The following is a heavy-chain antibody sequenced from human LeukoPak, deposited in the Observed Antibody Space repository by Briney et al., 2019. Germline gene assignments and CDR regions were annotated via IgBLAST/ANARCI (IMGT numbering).Heavy chain of an antibody. D-gene: IGHD5-12*01. J-gene: IGHJ4*02. V-gene: IGHV1-69*04. CDR1: IRTFSIYA. CDR3: ARGKSATIESLDY. CDR2: IIPILGIA. Sequence: SVKVSCKSSIRTFSIYAIRWVPQAPRQALEGRGRIIPILGIANYAQKCQGRVTITADKSTSTAYMELSSLRSEDTAVYYCARGKSATIESLDYWGQGTLVTVSS.